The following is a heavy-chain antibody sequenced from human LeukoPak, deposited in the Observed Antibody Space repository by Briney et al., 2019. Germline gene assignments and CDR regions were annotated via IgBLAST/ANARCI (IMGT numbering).Heavy chain of an antibody. V-gene: IGHV4-59*01. J-gene: IGHJ4*02. CDR2: IYYSGST. CDR1: GGSISSYY. D-gene: IGHD2-2*03. Sequence: PSETLSLTCTVSGGSISSYYWSWIRQPPGKGLEWIGYIYYSGSTNYNPSLKSRVTISVDTSKNQFSLKLSSVTAADTAVYYCARLALDIVVVDYWGQGTLVTVSS. CDR3: ARLALDIVVVDY.